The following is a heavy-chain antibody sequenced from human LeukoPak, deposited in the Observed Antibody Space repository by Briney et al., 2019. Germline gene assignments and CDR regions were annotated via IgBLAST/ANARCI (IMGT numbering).Heavy chain of an antibody. V-gene: IGHV4-61*08. D-gene: IGHD1-26*01. Sequence: SETLSLTCTVSGGSISSGDYYWTWIRQPPGKGLEWIGYIYHGGSTNYNPSLKSRLTFSVDTSKKQFSLKLSSVTAADTAVYYCARGVWGTYSLMGLDYWGQGTLVTVSS. CDR3: ARGVWGTYSLMGLDY. CDR2: IYHGGST. CDR1: GGSISSGDYY. J-gene: IGHJ4*02.